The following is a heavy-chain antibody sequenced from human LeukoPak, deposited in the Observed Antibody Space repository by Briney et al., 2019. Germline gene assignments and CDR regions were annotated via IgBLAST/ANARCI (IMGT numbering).Heavy chain of an antibody. V-gene: IGHV3-74*01. D-gene: IGHD5-18*01. CDR2: INSDGSST. CDR3: ARGENTAMVTAADY. CDR1: GFTFSSYW. J-gene: IGHJ4*02. Sequence: PGGSLRLSCAASGFTFSSYWMHWVRHAPGKGLVWVSRINSDGSSTNYADSVKGRFTISRDNAKNTLYLQMNSLRAEDTAVYYCARGENTAMVTAADYWGQGTLVTVSS.